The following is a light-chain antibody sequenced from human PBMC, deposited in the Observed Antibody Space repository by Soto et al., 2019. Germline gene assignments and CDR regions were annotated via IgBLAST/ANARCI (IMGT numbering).Light chain of an antibody. CDR3: EAWDDSLSGHV. Sequence: QSVRSQPPSASLTPGQTVTISCSGSRSNIGNNYVCWYQQLPGAAPKLLIYRNTQRPSGVPDRFSGSKSGTAASLAISGLRSEDGADYFCEAWDDSLSGHVFGTGTKVTVL. CDR2: RNT. V-gene: IGLV1-47*01. J-gene: IGLJ1*01. CDR1: RSNIGNNY.